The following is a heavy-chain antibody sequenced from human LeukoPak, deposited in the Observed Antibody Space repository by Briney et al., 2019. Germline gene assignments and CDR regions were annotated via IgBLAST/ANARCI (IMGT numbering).Heavy chain of an antibody. Sequence: GGSLRLSCVASGFTISNNYMSWVRQAPGKGLEGVSGIYSGGSTQYSESVKGRFTICRNNSKTTLYLQMNILRAEDTAVYYCARDISGQMGPLAYWGQGTLVTVSS. V-gene: IGHV3-66*02. CDR1: GFTISNNY. D-gene: IGHD3-22*01. J-gene: IGHJ4*02. CDR2: IYSGGST. CDR3: ARDISGQMGPLAY.